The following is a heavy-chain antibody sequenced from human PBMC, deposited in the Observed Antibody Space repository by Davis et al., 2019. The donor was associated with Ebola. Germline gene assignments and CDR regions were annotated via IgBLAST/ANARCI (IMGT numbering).Heavy chain of an antibody. CDR2: ISFHGKA. CDR1: GDSITRGGYH. J-gene: IGHJ4*02. Sequence: SETLSLTCSVSGDSITRGGYHWGWIRQLPGKALDWMGYISFHGKAYYTSSLESRISMSVDASSNEFSLRLTSVTAADTAFYYCAMTDDFGDSRSLDSWGLGILVTVSS. CDR3: AMTDDFGDSRSLDS. V-gene: IGHV4-31*02. D-gene: IGHD4-17*01.